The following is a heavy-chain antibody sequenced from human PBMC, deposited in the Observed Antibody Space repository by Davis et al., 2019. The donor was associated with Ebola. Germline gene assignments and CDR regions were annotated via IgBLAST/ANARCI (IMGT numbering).Heavy chain of an antibody. Sequence: GESLKISCKGSGYSFTSYWIGWVRQMPRKGLEWMGIIYPGDSDTRYSPSFQGQVTISADKSISTAYVQWSSLKASDTATYYCAGQYSGSYGVFDYWGQGTLGTVFS. J-gene: IGHJ4*02. V-gene: IGHV5-51*01. CDR3: AGQYSGSYGVFDY. CDR1: GYSFTSYW. D-gene: IGHD1-26*01. CDR2: IYPGDSDT.